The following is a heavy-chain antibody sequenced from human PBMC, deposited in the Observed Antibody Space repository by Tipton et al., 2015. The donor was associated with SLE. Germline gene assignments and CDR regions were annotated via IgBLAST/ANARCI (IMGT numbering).Heavy chain of an antibody. CDR3: AGDSGEIAFDI. CDR1: GGSISSYY. J-gene: IGHJ3*02. D-gene: IGHD3-10*01. Sequence: TLSLTCTVSGGSISSYYWSWIRQPPGKGLEWIGYIYYSGSTNYNPPLKSRVTISVDTSKNQFSLKLSSVTAADTAVYYCAGDSGEIAFDIWGQGTMVTVSS. V-gene: IGHV4-59*12. CDR2: IYYSGST.